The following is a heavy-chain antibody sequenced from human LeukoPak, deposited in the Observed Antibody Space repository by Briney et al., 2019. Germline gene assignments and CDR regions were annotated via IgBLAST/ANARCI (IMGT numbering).Heavy chain of an antibody. CDR2: IYYSGST. J-gene: IGHJ3*02. CDR1: GGSISSGGYS. D-gene: IGHD2-15*01. CDR3: ARDCIYCSGGSGAFDI. Sequence: SETLSLTCAVSGGSISSGGYSWSWIRQPPGTGLEWIGYIYYSGSTYYNPSLKSRVTISVDTSKNQFSLKLSSVTAADTAVYYCARDCIYCSGGSGAFDIWGQGTMVTVSS. V-gene: IGHV4-30-4*07.